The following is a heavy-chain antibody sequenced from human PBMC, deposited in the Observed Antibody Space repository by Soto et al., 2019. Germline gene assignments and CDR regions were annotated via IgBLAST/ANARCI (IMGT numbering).Heavy chain of an antibody. D-gene: IGHD5-12*01. J-gene: IGHJ4*02. CDR1: GFTFDDDA. Sequence: EVQLVESGGGLVQPGRSLRLSCAASGFTFDDDAMHWVRQAPGKGLEWVSGISWNPGSIAYADSVKGRFTISRDNAKNSLYLEMNSLRAEDTAVYYCARAWLQFPADYWGQGTLVTVSS. V-gene: IGHV3-9*01. CDR2: ISWNPGSI. CDR3: ARAWLQFPADY.